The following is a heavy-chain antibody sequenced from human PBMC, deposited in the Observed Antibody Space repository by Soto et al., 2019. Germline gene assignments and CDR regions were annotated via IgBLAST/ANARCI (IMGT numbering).Heavy chain of an antibody. V-gene: IGHV3-23*01. CDR1: GLTLRGNA. CDR2: ISGSGDFT. CDR3: ARGPTIFGVGVDAFDI. J-gene: IGHJ3*02. D-gene: IGHD3-3*01. Sequence: EVQMLESGGGLVQPGGPLRLSGPPSGLTLRGNALSWFAQAPGKGLEGVSGISGSGDFTFDADSVRGRFTISRDNSMNTLYLQMNSLRVEDTAVYYCARGPTIFGVGVDAFDIWGQGTMATVSS.